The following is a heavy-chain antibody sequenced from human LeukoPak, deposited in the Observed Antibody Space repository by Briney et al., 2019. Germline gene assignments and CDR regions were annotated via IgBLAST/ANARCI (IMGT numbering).Heavy chain of an antibody. J-gene: IGHJ3*02. CDR2: ISSSSSYI. Sequence: PGGSLRLSCAASGFTFSSYSMNWVRQAPGKGLEWVSSISSSSSYIYYADSVKGRFTISRDNAKNSLYLQMNSLRAEDTAVYYCARAGAGMVQGVSFAFDIWGQGTMVTVSS. CDR3: ARAGAGMVQGVSFAFDI. CDR1: GFTFSSYS. D-gene: IGHD3-10*01. V-gene: IGHV3-21*01.